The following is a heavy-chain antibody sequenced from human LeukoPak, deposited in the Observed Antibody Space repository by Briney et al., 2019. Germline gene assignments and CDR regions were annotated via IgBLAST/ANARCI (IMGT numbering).Heavy chain of an antibody. CDR2: ISSSGSST. Sequence: GGSLRLSCAVSGFTFSGAAMSWVRQAPGKGLEWVSLISSSGSSTYYADSVKGRFTVSRDNAKNTLYLQVNNLRAEDTAVYYCARGPNSNWSGLDFWGQGTLLTVSS. V-gene: IGHV3-23*01. J-gene: IGHJ4*02. CDR3: ARGPNSNWSGLDF. CDR1: GFTFSGAA. D-gene: IGHD6-6*01.